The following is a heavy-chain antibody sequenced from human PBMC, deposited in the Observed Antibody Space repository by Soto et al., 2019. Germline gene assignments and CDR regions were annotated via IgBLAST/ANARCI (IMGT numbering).Heavy chain of an antibody. CDR2: IWYDGSNK. V-gene: IGHV3-33*08. CDR3: ARGSTAVAGTGAFDI. J-gene: IGHJ3*02. CDR1: GFTFSSYG. D-gene: IGHD6-19*01. Sequence: GGSLRLSCAASGFTFSSYGMHWVRQAPGKGLEWVAVIWYDGSNKYYADSVKGRFTISRDNSKNTLYLQMNSLRAEDTAVYYCARGSTAVAGTGAFDIWGQGTMVTVSS.